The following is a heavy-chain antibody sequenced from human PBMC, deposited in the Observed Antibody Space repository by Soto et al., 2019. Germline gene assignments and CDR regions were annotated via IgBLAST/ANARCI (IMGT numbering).Heavy chain of an antibody. CDR3: VDIVVVAASHSRRYFQH. CDR2: MYYSGSS. V-gene: IGHV4-39*01. Sequence: SETLSLTCTVSGGSISSSSYYWGWIRQPPGEGLEWIGSMYYSGSSFYNPSLKSRVTMSVDASRDQFSLRLSSVTAADTAIYYCVDIVVVAASHSRRYFQHWGQGALVTVSS. D-gene: IGHD2-21*02. CDR1: GGSISSSSYY. J-gene: IGHJ1*01.